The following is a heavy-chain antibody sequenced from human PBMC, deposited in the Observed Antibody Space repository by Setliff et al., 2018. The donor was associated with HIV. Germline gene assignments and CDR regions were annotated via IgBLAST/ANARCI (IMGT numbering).Heavy chain of an antibody. Sequence: SSETLSLTCTVSGGSISSSGYYWGWIRQPPGKGLEWIGIIYYTGNTYYNPSLKSRVTISVDTSKNQFSLKLSSVTAADTAVYYCASSVAGSGPNWFDPWGQGTLVTVSS. CDR3: ASSVAGSGPNWFDP. CDR2: IYYTGNT. V-gene: IGHV4-39*01. J-gene: IGHJ5*02. CDR1: GGSISSSGYY. D-gene: IGHD6-19*01.